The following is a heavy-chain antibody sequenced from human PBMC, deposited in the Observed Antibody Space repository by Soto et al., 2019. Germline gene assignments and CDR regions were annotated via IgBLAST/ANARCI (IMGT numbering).Heavy chain of an antibody. CDR3: ARTPSGAGGFDY. CDR2: IYYSGST. Sequence: SETLSLTCTVSGDSISSSSYYWGWIRQPPGKGLEWIGSIYYSGSTYDADSVKGRFTISRDNSKNTLYLQMNSLRAEDTAVYYCARTPSGAGGFDYWGQGTLVTVSS. CDR1: GDSISSSSYY. D-gene: IGHD1-1*01. J-gene: IGHJ4*02. V-gene: IGHV4-39*07.